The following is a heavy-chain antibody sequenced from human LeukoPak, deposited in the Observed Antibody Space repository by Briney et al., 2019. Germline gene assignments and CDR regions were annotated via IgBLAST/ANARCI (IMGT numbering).Heavy chain of an antibody. D-gene: IGHD5-12*01. J-gene: IGHJ3*02. CDR1: GGSFSGYY. CDR3: ASSPYEIDAFDI. V-gene: IGHV4-34*01. Sequence: SETLSLTCAVYGGSFSGYYWSWIRQPPGKGLEWIGEINHSRSTNYNPSLKSRVTISVDTSKNQFSLKLSSVTAADTAVYYCASSPYEIDAFDIWGQGTMVTVSS. CDR2: INHSRST.